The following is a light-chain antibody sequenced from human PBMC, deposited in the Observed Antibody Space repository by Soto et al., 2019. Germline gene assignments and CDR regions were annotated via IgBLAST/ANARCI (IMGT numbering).Light chain of an antibody. CDR2: DAS. CDR3: QQRSNWPPYT. Sequence: EIVMTQSPATLSVSPGERVTLSCRAGQSVSSYLAWYQQKPGQAPGLLIYDASNRATGIPARFSGSGSGTDFTLTISSLEPEDFAVYYCQQRSNWPPYTFGQGTKVDIK. V-gene: IGKV3-11*01. CDR1: QSVSSY. J-gene: IGKJ2*01.